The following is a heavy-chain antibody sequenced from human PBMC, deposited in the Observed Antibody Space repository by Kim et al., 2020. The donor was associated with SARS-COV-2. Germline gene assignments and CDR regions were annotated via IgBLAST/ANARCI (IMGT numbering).Heavy chain of an antibody. CDR3: ARGSQHGGGTFGFDP. V-gene: IGHV1-69*04. J-gene: IGHJ5*02. CDR2: IIPILGIA. Sequence: SVKVSCKASGGTFSSYEISWVRQAPGQGLEWMGRIIPILGIANYAQKFQGRVTITADKSTSTAYMELSSLRSEDTAVYYCARGSQHGGGTFGFDPWGQGTLVTVSS. D-gene: IGHD3-16*01. CDR1: GGTFSSYE.